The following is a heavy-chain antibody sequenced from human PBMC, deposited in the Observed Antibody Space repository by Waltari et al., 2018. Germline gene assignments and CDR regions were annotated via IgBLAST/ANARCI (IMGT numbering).Heavy chain of an antibody. CDR2: INPNSGGT. CDR3: ARDPAFLTGYYSVGWFDP. Sequence: QVQLVQSGAEVKKPGASVKVSCKASGYTFTGYYMHWVRQAPGQGLEWMGWINPNSGGTNYAQKFQGRVTMTRDTSISTAYMELSRLRSDDTAVYYCARDPAFLTGYYSVGWFDPWGQGTLVTVSS. J-gene: IGHJ5*02. V-gene: IGHV1-2*02. D-gene: IGHD3-9*01. CDR1: GYTFTGYY.